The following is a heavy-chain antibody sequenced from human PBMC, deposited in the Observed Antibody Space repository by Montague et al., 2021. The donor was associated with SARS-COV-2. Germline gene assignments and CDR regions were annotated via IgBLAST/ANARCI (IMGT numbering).Heavy chain of an antibody. D-gene: IGHD3-10*01. J-gene: IGHJ4*02. CDR3: ARDYRSGSSHFDY. V-gene: IGHV3-30-3*01. CDR2: ISYDGSNK. CDR1: GFTFSSYA. Sequence: SLRLSCAASGFTFSSYAMHWVRQAPGKGLEWVAVISYDGSNKYYADSVKGRFTISRDNSKNTLYLQMNSLRGEDTAIYYCARDYRSGSSHFDYWGQGTLVIVSS.